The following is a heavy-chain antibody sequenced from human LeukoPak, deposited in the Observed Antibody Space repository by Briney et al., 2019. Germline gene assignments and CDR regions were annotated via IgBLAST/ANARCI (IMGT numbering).Heavy chain of an antibody. CDR1: GYTFTTYA. J-gene: IGHJ5*02. CDR2: INTNTGNP. D-gene: IGHD1-26*01. V-gene: IGHV7-4-1*02. Sequence: ASVKVSCKASGYTFTTYAMNWVRQAPGQGLEWMGWINTNTGNPTYAQGFAGRFVFSLDTSVSTAYLQISSLKAEDTAVYYCARDGSYSPRCWFDPWGQGTLVTVSS. CDR3: ARDGSYSPRCWFDP.